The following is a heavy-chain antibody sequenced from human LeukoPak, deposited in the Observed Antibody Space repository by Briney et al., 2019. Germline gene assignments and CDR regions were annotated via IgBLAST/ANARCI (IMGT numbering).Heavy chain of an antibody. CDR1: GYTFTGYA. CDR3: ARTGHSTERYYFDY. V-gene: IGHV7-4-1*02. J-gene: IGHJ4*02. Sequence: ASVKVSCKASGYTFTGYAMNWVRQAPGQGLEWMGWINTNTGNPTYAQGFTGRFVFSLDTSVSTAYLQISSLKAEDTAVYYCARTGHSTERYYFDYWGQGTLVTVSS. D-gene: IGHD1-14*01. CDR2: INTNTGNP.